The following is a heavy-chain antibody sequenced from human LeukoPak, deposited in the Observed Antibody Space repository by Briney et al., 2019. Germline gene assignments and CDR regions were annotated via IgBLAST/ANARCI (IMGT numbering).Heavy chain of an antibody. CDR1: GFTFSSYV. V-gene: IGHV3-23*01. CDR2: ISGSGDTT. Sequence: GGSLRLSCAASGFTFSSYVMSWVRQAPGKGLEWVSVISGSGDTTYYADSVKGRFTISRDNSQNTLYLQMNSLRAEDTAVYYCLPPQIPATGNWGQGTLVTVSS. D-gene: IGHD2-2*01. CDR3: LPPQIPATGN. J-gene: IGHJ4*02.